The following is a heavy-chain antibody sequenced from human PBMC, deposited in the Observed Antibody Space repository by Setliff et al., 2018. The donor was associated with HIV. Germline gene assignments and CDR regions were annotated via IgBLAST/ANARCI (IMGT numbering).Heavy chain of an antibody. V-gene: IGHV3-72*01. CDR1: EFTLSDHY. D-gene: IGHD5-18*01. J-gene: IGHJ6*03. Sequence: HPGGSLRLSCEASEFTLSDHYMDWVRQAPGKGPEWFGRIRPKRKSSTTEYAASVKGRFTISRDDSKNSLYLQMNSLKTEDTAVYYCTRHVDSGTYIDVWGRGTTVTVSS. CDR3: TRHVDSGTYIDV. CDR2: IRPKRKSSTT.